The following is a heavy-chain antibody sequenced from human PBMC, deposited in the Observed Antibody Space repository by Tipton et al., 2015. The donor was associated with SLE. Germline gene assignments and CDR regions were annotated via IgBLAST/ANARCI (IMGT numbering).Heavy chain of an antibody. D-gene: IGHD3-22*01. CDR2: IYHSGTA. V-gene: IGHV4-38-2*02. CDR1: GYSISSGYY. J-gene: IGHJ3*01. CDR3: ARGVAYYFDSGAFDV. Sequence: TLSLTCSVSGYSISSGYYWGWIRQSPGKGLEWIGSIYHSGTANYNPSLKSRVTISIGTSKNQLSLELSSVTAADTAVYYCARGVAYYFDSGAFDVWGQGTMVTVSS.